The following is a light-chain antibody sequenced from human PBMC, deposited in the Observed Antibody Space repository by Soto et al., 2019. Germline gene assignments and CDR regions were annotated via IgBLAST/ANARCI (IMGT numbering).Light chain of an antibody. Sequence: EIVLTQSPGTLSLSPGERATLSCRASQSVTSSYLALAWYQQKPGQAPRLLIYGASSRATGIPDRFSGSGSVTDFTLTISRLEPEDFAVYYCQQYADSLTFGGGTKVEI. CDR3: QQYADSLT. V-gene: IGKV3-20*01. CDR2: GAS. J-gene: IGKJ4*01. CDR1: QSVTSSY.